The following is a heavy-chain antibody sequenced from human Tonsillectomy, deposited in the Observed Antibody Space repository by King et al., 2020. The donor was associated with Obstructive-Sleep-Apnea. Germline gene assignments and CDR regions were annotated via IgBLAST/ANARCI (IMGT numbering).Heavy chain of an antibody. V-gene: IGHV1-8*01. J-gene: IGHJ5*02. D-gene: IGHD6-13*01. CDR3: ARAWYGSTLTLGGFDP. CDR1: GYTFTSYD. CDR2: MNPNSGNT. Sequence: VQLVESGAEVKKPGASVKVSCKASGYTFTSYDINWVRQATGQGLEWMGWMNPNSGNTGYAQKFQGRVTMTRDTSISTAYMELSSLRSQDTAVYYCARAWYGSTLTLGGFDPWGQGTLVAVSS.